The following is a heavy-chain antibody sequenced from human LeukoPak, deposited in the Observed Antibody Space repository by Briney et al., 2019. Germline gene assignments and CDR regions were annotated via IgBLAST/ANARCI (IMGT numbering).Heavy chain of an antibody. Sequence: PGGSLRLSCAASGFTFSRRWMSWVRQAPGKGLEWVANIKEDGSEKYYVDSMKGRFTISRDNARNSLYLQMNSLRAEDTAVYYCAREVHAAVTDFDYWGQGTLVTVSS. CDR1: GFTFSRRW. V-gene: IGHV3-7*01. J-gene: IGHJ4*02. CDR3: AREVHAAVTDFDY. D-gene: IGHD6-13*01. CDR2: IKEDGSEK.